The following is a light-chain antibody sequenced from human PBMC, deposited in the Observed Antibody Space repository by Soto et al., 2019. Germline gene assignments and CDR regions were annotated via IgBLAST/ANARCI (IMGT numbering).Light chain of an antibody. CDR3: SSYTSSNTRYV. Sequence: QSVLTQPASVSGSPGQSITISCTGTSSDVGGYNYVSWYQQHPGKAPKLMIYDVNGRPSGVSYRFPGSKSGNTASLTISGLQAEDEADYYCSSYTSSNTRYVFGTGTKVTVL. CDR2: DVN. V-gene: IGLV2-14*01. CDR1: SSDVGGYNY. J-gene: IGLJ1*01.